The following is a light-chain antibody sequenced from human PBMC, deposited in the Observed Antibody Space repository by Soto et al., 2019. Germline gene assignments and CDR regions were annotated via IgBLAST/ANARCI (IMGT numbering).Light chain of an antibody. CDR3: QQSYRTPLT. CDR2: AAS. CDR1: QSISSY. Sequence: DIQMTQSPSSLSASVGDRVTITCRAIQSISSYLNWYKQKPGRAPKLVIYAASSLQSGVPSRLSGSGSGTDFTLTISSLQPEDFATYYCQQSYRTPLTFVGGTNVEIK. V-gene: IGKV1-39*01. J-gene: IGKJ4*01.